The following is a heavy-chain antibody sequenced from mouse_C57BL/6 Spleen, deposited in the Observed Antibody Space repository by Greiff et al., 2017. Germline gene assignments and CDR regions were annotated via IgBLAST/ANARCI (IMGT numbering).Heavy chain of an antibody. V-gene: IGHV1-52*01. J-gene: IGHJ1*03. Sequence: QVQLQQPGAELVRPGSSVKLSCKASGYTFTSYWMHWVKQRPIQGLEWIGNIDPSDSETHYNQKFKDKATLTVDKASITAYMQLSSLTSEDSAVYYCAVYYYGSSWYFDVWGTGTTVTVSS. CDR3: AVYYYGSSWYFDV. CDR2: IDPSDSET. CDR1: GYTFTSYW. D-gene: IGHD1-1*01.